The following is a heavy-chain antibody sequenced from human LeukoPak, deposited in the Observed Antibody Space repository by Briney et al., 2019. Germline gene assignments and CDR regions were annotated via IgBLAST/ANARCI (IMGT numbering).Heavy chain of an antibody. J-gene: IGHJ5*02. D-gene: IGHD3-10*01. Sequence: PSETLSLTCTVSGGSTSSSSYYWGWIRQPPGKGLEWIGSIYYSGSTYYNPSLKSRVTISVDTSKNQFSLKLSSVTAADTAVYYCARDYGSGSYYGLNWFDPWGQGTLVTVSS. CDR1: GGSTSSSSYY. CDR2: IYYSGST. CDR3: ARDYGSGSYYGLNWFDP. V-gene: IGHV4-39*07.